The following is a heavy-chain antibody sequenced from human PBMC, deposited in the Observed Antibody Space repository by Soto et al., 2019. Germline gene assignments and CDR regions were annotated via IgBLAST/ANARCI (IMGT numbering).Heavy chain of an antibody. D-gene: IGHD2-2*03. J-gene: IGHJ6*02. CDR1: GFTFTNYW. CDR3: ARRVDYVAAPAAPRTGHLGMDV. CDR2: TNSDGTTT. V-gene: IGHV3-74*01. Sequence: PGGSLRLSCAASGFTFTNYWLHWVRQAPGKGLVWVSRTNSDGTTTNYADSVKGRFTTSRDNAKHTMYLQMNSLGVEDTAVYYCARRVDYVAAPAAPRTGHLGMDVWGQGTTVTVSS.